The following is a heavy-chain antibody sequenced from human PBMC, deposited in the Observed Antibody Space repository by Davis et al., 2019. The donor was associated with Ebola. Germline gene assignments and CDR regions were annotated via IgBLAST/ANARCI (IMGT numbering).Heavy chain of an antibody. CDR3: ARNSLQQLVPLRYYGMDV. CDR2: ISAYNGNT. J-gene: IGHJ6*02. CDR1: GYTFTSYG. V-gene: IGHV1-18*01. Sequence: ASVKVSCKASGYTFTSYGISWVRQAPGQGLEWMGWISAYNGNTNYAQKFQGRVTITADKSTSTAYMELSSLRSEDTAVYYCARNSLQQLVPLRYYGMDVWGQGTTVTVSS. D-gene: IGHD6-13*01.